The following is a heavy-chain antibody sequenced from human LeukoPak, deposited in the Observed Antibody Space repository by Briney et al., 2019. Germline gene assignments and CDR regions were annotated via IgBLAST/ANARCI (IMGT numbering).Heavy chain of an antibody. CDR3: ARGSAATGFDP. Sequence: GGSLRLSCAASGFTFSSYAMYWVRQAPGKGLEWVAVISYDGSNKYYGDSVKGRFTISRDNSKNTLYLEMNSLRAEDTAVYYCARGSAATGFDPWGQGTLVTVSS. CDR1: GFTFSSYA. V-gene: IGHV3-30-3*01. CDR2: ISYDGSNK. D-gene: IGHD2-15*01. J-gene: IGHJ5*02.